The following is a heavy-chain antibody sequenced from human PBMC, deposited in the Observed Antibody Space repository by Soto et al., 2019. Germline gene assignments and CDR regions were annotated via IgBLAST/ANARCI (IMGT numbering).Heavy chain of an antibody. Sequence: QVQLVQYGVEVREPGASVKVSCKAVRYIFTNYGVSWVRQAPGQGLEWMGWITTYNGNTEYAQKFQGRVTMTTDPSTSTAYMELGSLRSDDTAIYYCARALTGYGMDVWGQGTTVTVSS. V-gene: IGHV1-18*01. CDR3: ARALTGYGMDV. CDR1: RYIFTNYG. J-gene: IGHJ6*02. CDR2: ITTYNGNT.